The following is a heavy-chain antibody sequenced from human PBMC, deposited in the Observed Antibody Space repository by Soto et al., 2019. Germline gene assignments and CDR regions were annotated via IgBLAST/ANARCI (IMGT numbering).Heavy chain of an antibody. CDR3: ARSPFAGSDXFXX. CDR2: ITPFKSDT. D-gene: IGHD1-1*01. J-gene: IGHJ3*02. V-gene: IGHV1-45*02. CDR1: GYTFTFRY. Sequence: QMQLVQSGAEVKKTGSSVKVSCKASGYTFTFRYLHWVRQAPGQALEWMGWITPFKSDTNYAQKFQNRFTITRDRSVSTAYMELSNXRSDDTAMYYCARSPFAGSDXFXXWX.